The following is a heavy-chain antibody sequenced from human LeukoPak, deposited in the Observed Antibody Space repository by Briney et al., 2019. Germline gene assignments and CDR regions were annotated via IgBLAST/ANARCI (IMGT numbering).Heavy chain of an antibody. CDR3: ATINPLRIVGAKDY. D-gene: IGHD1-26*01. CDR2: ISYDGSNK. Sequence: QTGGSLRLSCAASGFTFSSYGMHWVRQAPGKGLEWVAVISYDGSNKYYADSVKGRFTISRDNSKNTLYLQMNSLRAEDTAVYYCATINPLRIVGAKDYWGQGTLVTVSS. CDR1: GFTFSSYG. J-gene: IGHJ4*02. V-gene: IGHV3-30*03.